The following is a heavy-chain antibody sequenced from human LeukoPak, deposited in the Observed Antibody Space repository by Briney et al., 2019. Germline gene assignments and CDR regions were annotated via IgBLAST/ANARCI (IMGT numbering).Heavy chain of an antibody. CDR3: VRDLKPPRDFDY. D-gene: IGHD3-3*01. J-gene: IGHJ4*02. CDR1: GGSLSGYY. V-gene: IGHV4-34*01. Sequence: SETLSLTCAVYGGSLSGYYWSWIRQPPGKGLEWIGEINHSGSTNYNPSLKSRVTISVDTSKNQFSLKLSSVTAADTAVYYCVRDLKPPRDFDYWGQGTLVTVSS. CDR2: INHSGST.